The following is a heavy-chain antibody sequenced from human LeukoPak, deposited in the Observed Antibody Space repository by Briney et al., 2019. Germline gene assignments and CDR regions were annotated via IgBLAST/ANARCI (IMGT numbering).Heavy chain of an antibody. CDR3: ARGRGKATVTTIDY. Sequence: GGSLRLSCAASGFTFSSYWMHWVRQAPGKGLVLVSRFNSDGSTTSYAASVKGRFTISRDNAKNTLYLQMNSLRAGDTAVYYCARGRGKATVTTIDYWGQGTLVTVSS. D-gene: IGHD4-17*01. CDR1: GFTFSSYW. J-gene: IGHJ4*02. CDR2: FNSDGSTT. V-gene: IGHV3-74*01.